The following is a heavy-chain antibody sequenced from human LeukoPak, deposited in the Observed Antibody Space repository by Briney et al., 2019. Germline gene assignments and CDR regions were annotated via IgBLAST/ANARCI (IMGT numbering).Heavy chain of an antibody. CDR3: ARSPYDCSGSSCYPDYFDY. J-gene: IGHJ4*02. Sequence: GGSLRLSCAASGFTFSRYWMHWVRQAPGKGLVWVSRINSDGSSTSYADSVNGRFTISRDNAKNTLYLQMNSLRAEDTAVYYCARSPYDCSGSSCYPDYFDYWGQGTLVTVSS. CDR2: INSDGSST. D-gene: IGHD2-15*01. V-gene: IGHV3-74*01. CDR1: GFTFSRYW.